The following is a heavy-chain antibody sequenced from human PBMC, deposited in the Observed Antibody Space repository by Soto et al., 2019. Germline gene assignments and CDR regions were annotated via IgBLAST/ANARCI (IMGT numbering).Heavy chain of an antibody. CDR2: MSGSSSTT. CDR1: GLTFSNYA. J-gene: IGHJ4*02. CDR3: AKNQERELPRVIDF. D-gene: IGHD1-7*01. Sequence: VGSLRLSCATSGLTFSNYAMSWVRQAPGGGLEWVPSMSGSSSTTYYADSVRGRFTISRDRSKNTLYLQMSSLRAEDTALYYCAKNQERELPRVIDFWGQGTLVTVSS. V-gene: IGHV3-23*01.